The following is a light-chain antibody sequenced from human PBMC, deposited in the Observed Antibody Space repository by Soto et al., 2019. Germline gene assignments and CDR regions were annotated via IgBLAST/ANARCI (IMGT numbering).Light chain of an antibody. CDR3: QQSYSTPYT. CDR1: RSISDW. V-gene: IGKV1-39*01. J-gene: IGKJ2*01. Sequence: DIQMTQSPSSLSPSVGDRVTITCRASRSISDWLAWYQQKPGKAPELLIFDASNLKSGVPSRFSGSGSGTDFTLTITSLQPEDSATYYCQQSYSTPYTFGQGTKLQIK. CDR2: DAS.